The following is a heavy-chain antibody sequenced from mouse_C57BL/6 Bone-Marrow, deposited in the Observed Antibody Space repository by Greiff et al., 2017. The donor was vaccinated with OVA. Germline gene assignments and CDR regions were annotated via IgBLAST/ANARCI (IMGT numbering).Heavy chain of an antibody. D-gene: IGHD2-4*01. CDR3: AREDYDYPPWFAY. J-gene: IGHJ3*01. V-gene: IGHV1-81*01. CDR1: GYTFTSYG. CDR2: IYPRSGNT. Sequence: QVQLQQSGAELARPGASVKLSCKASGYTFTSYGISWVKQRTGQGLEWIGEIYPRSGNTYYNEKFKGKATLTADKSSSTAYMELRSLTSEDSAVYFCAREDYDYPPWFAYWGQGTLVTVSA.